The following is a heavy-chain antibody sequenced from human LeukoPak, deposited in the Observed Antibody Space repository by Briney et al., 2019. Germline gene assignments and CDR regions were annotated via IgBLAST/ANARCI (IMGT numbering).Heavy chain of an antibody. V-gene: IGHV3-7*01. CDR3: ARDLAYSRLDY. Sequence: GGSLRLSCAVSGLTFSSSWMDWVRQAPGKGLEWVASINPDGNKKYSADSVKGRFTISRDNAENSLYLQMNSLRVEDTAFYYCARDLAYSRLDYWGQGVLVTVSS. CDR2: INPDGNKK. D-gene: IGHD5-18*01. J-gene: IGHJ4*02. CDR1: GLTFSSSW.